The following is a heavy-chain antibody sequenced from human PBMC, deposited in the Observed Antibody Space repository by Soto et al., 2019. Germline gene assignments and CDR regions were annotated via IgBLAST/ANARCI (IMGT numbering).Heavy chain of an antibody. CDR1: GYSISSGYY. D-gene: IGHD3-10*01. J-gene: IGHJ5*02. V-gene: IGHV4-38-2*01. CDR2: IYHSGST. Sequence: SETLSLTCAVSGYSISSGYYWGWIRQPPGKGLEWIGSIYHSGSTYYNPSLKSRVTISVDRSKNQFSLKLSSVTAADTAVYYCARLLWFGELSQSEYNWFDPWGQGTLVTVSS. CDR3: ARLLWFGELSQSEYNWFDP.